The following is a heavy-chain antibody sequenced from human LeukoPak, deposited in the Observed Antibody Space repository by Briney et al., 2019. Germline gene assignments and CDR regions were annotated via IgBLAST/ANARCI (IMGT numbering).Heavy chain of an antibody. CDR1: GFTFSSYA. CDR3: AGRTVTPYYHDSSGFHLQY. J-gene: IGHJ1*01. CDR2: ISYDGSNK. D-gene: IGHD3-22*01. Sequence: GGSLRLSCAASGFTFSSYAMHWVRQAPGKGLEWVAVISYDGSNKYYADSVKGRFTISRDNSKNTLYLQMNSLRAEDTAVYYCAGRTVTPYYHDSSGFHLQYWGQGTLVTVSS. V-gene: IGHV3-30*14.